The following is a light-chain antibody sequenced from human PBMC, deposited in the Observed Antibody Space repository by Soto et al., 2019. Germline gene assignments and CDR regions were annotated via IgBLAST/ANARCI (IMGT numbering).Light chain of an antibody. J-gene: IGLJ1*01. V-gene: IGLV1-44*01. CDR3: AAWDDSLNGFYV. CDR1: RSNIGSNT. CDR2: SNN. Sequence: QSVLTQPPSTSGTPGQRVTISCSGSRSNIGSNTITWYQQLPGTAPKLLIYSNNQRPSGVPDRFSGSKSGTSASLAISGLQSEDEGDYYCAAWDDSLNGFYVFGIGTKVTVL.